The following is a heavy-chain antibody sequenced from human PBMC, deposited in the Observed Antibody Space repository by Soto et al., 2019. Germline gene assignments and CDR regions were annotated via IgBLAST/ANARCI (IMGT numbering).Heavy chain of an antibody. J-gene: IGHJ4*02. CDR2: IYYSGST. Sequence: SETLSLTCTVSCGSISSYYWSWLRQPPGKGLEWIGNIYYSGSTNYNPSLKSRITISVDKSENQFSLKLTSVTTADTAVYLCAGAAVDTAFVTYWGQGALVTVS. D-gene: IGHD5-18*01. CDR1: CGSISSYY. CDR3: AGAAVDTAFVTY. V-gene: IGHV4-59*12.